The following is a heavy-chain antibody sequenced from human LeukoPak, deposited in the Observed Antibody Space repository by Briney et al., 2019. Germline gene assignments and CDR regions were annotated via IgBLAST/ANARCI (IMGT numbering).Heavy chain of an antibody. CDR3: ARGTTTIIDY. CDR2: INPNSGDT. Sequence: GASVKVSXKTSGYTFTGYYMQWVRQAPGQGLEWMGRINPNSGDTNYAQKFQGRVTMTRDTSISTAYMELSRLRSDDTAVYFCARGTTTIIDYWGQGTLVTVSS. D-gene: IGHD1-26*01. J-gene: IGHJ4*02. CDR1: GYTFTGYY. V-gene: IGHV1-2*06.